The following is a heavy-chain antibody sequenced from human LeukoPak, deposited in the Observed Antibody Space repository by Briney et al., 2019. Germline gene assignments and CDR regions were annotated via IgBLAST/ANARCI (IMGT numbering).Heavy chain of an antibody. J-gene: IGHJ3*02. V-gene: IGHV4-61*02. CDR3: VRIVVGRGDDAFDI. CDR2: IYTSGST. Sequence: SQTLSLTCTVSGGSISSGSYYWSWIRQPAGKGLEWIGRIYTSGSTNYNPSLKSRVTISVDTSKNQFSLKLSSVTAADTAVYYCVRIVVGRGDDAFDIWGQGTMVTVSS. D-gene: IGHD3-22*01. CDR1: GGSISSGSYY.